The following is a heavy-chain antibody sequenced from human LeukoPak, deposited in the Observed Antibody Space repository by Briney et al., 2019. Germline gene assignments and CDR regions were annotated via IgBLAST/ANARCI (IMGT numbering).Heavy chain of an antibody. CDR1: GYTFTSYG. J-gene: IGHJ4*02. V-gene: IGHV1-18*01. D-gene: IGHD3-9*01. Sequence: ASVRVSCKASGYTFTSYGISWVRQAPGQGREWMGWISAYNGNTNYAQKLQCRVTMTTDTSTSTAYMELRSLRSDDTAVYYCARAERDFDWLVLGGQGTLVTVSS. CDR2: ISAYNGNT. CDR3: ARAERDFDWLVL.